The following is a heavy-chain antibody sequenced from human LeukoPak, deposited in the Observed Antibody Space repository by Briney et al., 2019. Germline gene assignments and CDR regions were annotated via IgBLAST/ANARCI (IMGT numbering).Heavy chain of an antibody. CDR1: GGSFSGYY. D-gene: IGHD3-10*01. CDR2: INHSGST. J-gene: IGHJ4*02. Sequence: PSETLSLTCAVYGGSFSGYYWSWIRQPPGKGLEWIGEINHSGSTNYNPSLKSRVTISVDTSKNQFSLKLSSVTAADTAVYYCARGSDGSGLYYFDYWGQGTLVTVSS. V-gene: IGHV4-34*01. CDR3: ARGSDGSGLYYFDY.